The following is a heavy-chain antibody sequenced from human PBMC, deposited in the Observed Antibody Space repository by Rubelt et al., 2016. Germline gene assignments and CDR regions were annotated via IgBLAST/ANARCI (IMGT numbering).Heavy chain of an antibody. CDR3: ARKGYGYGMDV. J-gene: IGHJ6*02. CDR2: INAGNGNP. V-gene: IGHV1-3*01. D-gene: IGHD3-16*01. CDR1: GYTFTSYA. Sequence: QVKLVQSGAEVKKPGASVKVSCKASGYTFTSYAMHWVRQAPGQRLEWMGWINAGNGNPKYSQKFQGRVPITRDTSASPAYMELSSLRSEDTAVYYCARKGYGYGMDVWGQGTTVTVSS.